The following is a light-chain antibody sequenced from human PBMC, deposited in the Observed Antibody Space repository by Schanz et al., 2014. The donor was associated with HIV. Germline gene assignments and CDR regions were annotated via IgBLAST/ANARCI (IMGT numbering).Light chain of an antibody. J-gene: IGKJ2*01. CDR3: LQCHNWPYT. CDR1: QSVNNS. V-gene: IGKV3-15*01. CDR2: GAS. Sequence: EIVMTQSPATLSLSPGERATLSCRASQSVNNSLGWYQQKRGQAPRLLIYGASTRATGIPARFSGSGSGTDFTLTISRLEPEDFAVYYCLQCHNWPYTFGQGTKLEIK.